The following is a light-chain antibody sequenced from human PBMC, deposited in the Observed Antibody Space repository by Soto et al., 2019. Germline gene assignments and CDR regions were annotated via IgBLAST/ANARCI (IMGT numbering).Light chain of an antibody. CDR3: QQYGSSSWT. V-gene: IGKV3-20*01. CDR1: QSISYT. J-gene: IGKJ1*01. CDR2: GAS. Sequence: EIVMTQSPATLSVSPGGRATLSCRASQSISYTLAWYQQKPGQAPRLLIYGASSRATGIPDRFSGSGSGTDFTLTISRLEPEDFAVYYCQQYGSSSWTFGQGTKVDIK.